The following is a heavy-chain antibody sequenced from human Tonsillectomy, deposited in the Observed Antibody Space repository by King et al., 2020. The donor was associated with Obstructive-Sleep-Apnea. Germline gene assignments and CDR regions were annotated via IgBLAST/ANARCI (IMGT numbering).Heavy chain of an antibody. CDR1: GGSFSGYY. D-gene: IGHD3-16*02. V-gene: IGHV4-34*01. J-gene: IGHJ6*02. Sequence: VQLQQWGAGLLKPSETLSLTCAVYGGSFSGYYWSWIRQPPGKGLEWIGEINHSRSTNYNPSLKSRVTISVDTSKNQFSLKLSSVTAADTAVYYCARRGGRGVWGSYRYYYYGMDVWGQGTTVTVSS. CDR3: ARRGGRGVWGSYRYYYYGMDV. CDR2: INHSRST.